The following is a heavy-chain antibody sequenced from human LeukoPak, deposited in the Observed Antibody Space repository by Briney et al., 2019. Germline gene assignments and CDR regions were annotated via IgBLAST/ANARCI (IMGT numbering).Heavy chain of an antibody. CDR3: ARAEWFGELLYGGLNWFDP. V-gene: IGHV4-30-4*01. J-gene: IGHJ5*02. D-gene: IGHD3-10*01. Sequence: SETLSLTCTVSGGSISSGDYYWSWIRQPPGKGLEWIGYVYYSGNTYYNPSLQSRLVISIDTSKSQFSLKLSSVTAADTAVYYCARAEWFGELLYGGLNWFDPWGQGTLVTVSS. CDR2: VYYSGNT. CDR1: GGSISSGDYY.